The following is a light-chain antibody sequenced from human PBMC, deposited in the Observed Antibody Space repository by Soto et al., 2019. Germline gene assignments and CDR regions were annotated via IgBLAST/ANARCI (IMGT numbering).Light chain of an antibody. CDR2: DVN. J-gene: IGLJ1*01. CDR1: SSDVGGYDY. CDR3: SSDTSSSTHV. Sequence: QSVLTQPASVSGSPGQSIAISCTGTSSDVGGYDYVSWYQQLPGKAPKLMIYDVNNRPSGASNRFSGSKSGNTASLTISGLQAEDEADYYCSSDTSSSTHVFGTGTQLTVL. V-gene: IGLV2-14*03.